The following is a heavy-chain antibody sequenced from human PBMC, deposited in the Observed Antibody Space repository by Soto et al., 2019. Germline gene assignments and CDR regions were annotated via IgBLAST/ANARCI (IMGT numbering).Heavy chain of an antibody. Sequence: QVQLQQWGAGLLKPSETLSLTCAVYGGSFSGYYWSWIRQPPGKGLEWIGEINHSGSTNYNPSLKSRVTISVDTSKNQFSLKLSSVTAADTAVYYCARGVTYYDFWSGYPTTYYFDYWGQGTLVTFSS. D-gene: IGHD3-3*01. CDR3: ARGVTYYDFWSGYPTTYYFDY. V-gene: IGHV4-34*01. CDR1: GGSFSGYY. CDR2: INHSGST. J-gene: IGHJ4*02.